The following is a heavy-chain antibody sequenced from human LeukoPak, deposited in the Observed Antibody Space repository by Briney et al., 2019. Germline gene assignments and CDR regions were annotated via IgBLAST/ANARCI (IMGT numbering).Heavy chain of an antibody. CDR3: ARDGRTWVV. CDR1: GGSISSYY. D-gene: IGHD2-15*01. J-gene: IGHJ6*04. V-gene: IGHV4-59*01. CDR2: IYTSGST. Sequence: SETLSLTCTVSGGSISSYYWSWIRQPPGKGLEWIGYIYTSGSTSYNPSLKSRVTISADTSKNQFSRKLSSVTAADTAVYYCARDGRTWVVWGKGTTVTVSS.